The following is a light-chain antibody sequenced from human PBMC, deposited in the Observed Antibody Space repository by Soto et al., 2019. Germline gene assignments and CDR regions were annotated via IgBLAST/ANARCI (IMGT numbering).Light chain of an antibody. CDR2: EVS. V-gene: IGLV2-8*01. J-gene: IGLJ1*01. CDR3: SSYAGSNNLYV. Sequence: QSALTQPPSASGSPGQSVTISCTGASSDVGGYNSVSWYQQHPGKAPKLMIYEVSKRPSGVPDRFSGSMSGNTASLTVSGLQAEDEADYYCSSYAGSNNLYVFGTGTKVTVL. CDR1: SSDVGGYNS.